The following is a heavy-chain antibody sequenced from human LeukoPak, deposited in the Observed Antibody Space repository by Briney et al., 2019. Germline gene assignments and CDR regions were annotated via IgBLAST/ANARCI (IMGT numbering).Heavy chain of an antibody. CDR1: GYTFTRYA. Sequence: ASVKVSCKASGYTFTRYAMNWVRQAPGQGLEWIGWINTNTVNPTYAQDFTARFVFSLDTSVSTSYLQISSLKAEDTAVFYCARPSSSWPGDAFDIWGQGTMVTVSS. CDR2: INTNTVNP. J-gene: IGHJ3*02. D-gene: IGHD6-13*01. CDR3: ARPSSSWPGDAFDI. V-gene: IGHV7-4-1*02.